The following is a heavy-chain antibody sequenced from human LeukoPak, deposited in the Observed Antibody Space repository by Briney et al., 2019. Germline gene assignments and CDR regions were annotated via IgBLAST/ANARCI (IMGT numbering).Heavy chain of an antibody. CDR1: GGSFSGYY. V-gene: IGHV4-34*01. CDR3: ARGNPPDY. J-gene: IGHJ4*02. CDR2: INHSGST. Sequence: SETLSLTCAVYGGSFSGYYWSWIRQPPGKGLEWIGEINHSGSTNYNPSLKSRVTISVDTSKNQFSLKLSSVTAADTAVYYCARGNPPDYWGQGTLVTVSS.